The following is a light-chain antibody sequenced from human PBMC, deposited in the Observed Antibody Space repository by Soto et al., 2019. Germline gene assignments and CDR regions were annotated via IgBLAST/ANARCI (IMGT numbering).Light chain of an antibody. CDR3: AAWDDSLIGYV. CDR1: SSNIGSNT. V-gene: IGLV1-44*01. J-gene: IGLJ1*01. Sequence: QSVLTQPPSASGTPGQRVTISCSGSSSNIGSNTVNWYQQLPGTAPKLLIYSNNQRPSGVPDRFSGSKSGTSASLAISGLQFGDEADYYCAAWDDSLIGYVFGTGTKVTVL. CDR2: SNN.